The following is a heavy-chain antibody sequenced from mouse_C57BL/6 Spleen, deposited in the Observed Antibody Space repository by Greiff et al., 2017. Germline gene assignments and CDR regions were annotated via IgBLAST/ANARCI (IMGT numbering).Heavy chain of an antibody. J-gene: IGHJ2*01. D-gene: IGHD3-2*02. CDR3: ARGGSGYYFDY. CDR2: IHPNSGST. V-gene: IGHV1-64*01. CDR1: GYTFTSYW. Sequence: QVQLQQPGAELVKPGASVKLSCKASGYTFTSYWMHWVKQRPGQGLEWIGMIHPNSGSTNYNERFKSKATLTVDKSSSTAYMQLSSLTSEDSAVYYCARGGSGYYFDYWGQGTTLTVSS.